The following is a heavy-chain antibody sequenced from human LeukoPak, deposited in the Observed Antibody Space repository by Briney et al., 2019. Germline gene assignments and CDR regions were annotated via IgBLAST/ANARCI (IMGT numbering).Heavy chain of an antibody. J-gene: IGHJ4*02. D-gene: IGHD3-10*01. CDR2: ISYSGST. CDR3: VRITQGTIDY. V-gene: IGHV4-59*01. CDR1: GGSISSYY. Sequence: SETLSLSCTVSGGSISSYYWGWIRLPPGKGLEWIGYISYSGSTTYIPSLKSRVTILVDTSKNQFSLKLSSVTAADTAVHYCVRITQGTIDYWGRGTLVTVSS.